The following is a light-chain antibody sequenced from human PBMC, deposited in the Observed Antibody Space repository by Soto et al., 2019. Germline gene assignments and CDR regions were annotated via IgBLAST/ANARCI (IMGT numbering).Light chain of an antibody. CDR3: SSYAGSNNWV. CDR1: SSDVGGYNY. Sequence: QYALTQPPSASGSPGQSVTISCTGTSSDVGGYNYVSWYQQHPVKAPKLMIYEVSKRPSGVPDRFSGSKSGNTASLTVSGLQAEDEADYYCSSYAGSNNWVFGGGTKLTVL. CDR2: EVS. V-gene: IGLV2-8*01. J-gene: IGLJ3*02.